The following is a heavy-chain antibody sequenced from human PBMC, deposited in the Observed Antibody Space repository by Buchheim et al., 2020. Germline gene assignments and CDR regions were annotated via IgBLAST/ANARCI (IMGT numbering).Heavy chain of an antibody. CDR1: GFTFGDYA. D-gene: IGHD6-19*01. Sequence: EVQLVESGGGLVQPGRSLRLSCTASGFTFGDYAMSWVRQAPGKGLEWVGFIRSKAYGGTTEYAASVKGRFTISRDDSKSIAYLQMNSLKTEDTAVYYCTRDSSGWSTGDIDYWGQGTL. CDR2: IRSKAYGGTT. CDR3: TRDSSGWSTGDIDY. V-gene: IGHV3-49*04. J-gene: IGHJ4*02.